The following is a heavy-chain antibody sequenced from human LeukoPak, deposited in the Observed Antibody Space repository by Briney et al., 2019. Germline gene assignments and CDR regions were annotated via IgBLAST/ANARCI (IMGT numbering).Heavy chain of an antibody. V-gene: IGHV1-24*01. Sequence: GASVKVSCKVSGYTLTELSMHWVRQAPGKGLEWMGGFDPEDGETIYAQKFQGRVTMTEDTSTDTAYMELSSLRSEDTAVYYCASPNYYGSGSYYPAVAFDIWGQGTMVTVSS. CDR1: GYTLTELS. CDR2: FDPEDGET. D-gene: IGHD3-10*01. J-gene: IGHJ3*02. CDR3: ASPNYYGSGSYYPAVAFDI.